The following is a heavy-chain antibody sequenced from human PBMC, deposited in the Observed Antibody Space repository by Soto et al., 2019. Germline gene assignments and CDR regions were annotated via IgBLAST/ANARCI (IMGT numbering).Heavy chain of an antibody. V-gene: IGHV4-34*01. CDR1: GGSLSGNY. CDR3: ARTTAAIHLNY. D-gene: IGHD2-21*02. CDR2: THHSGST. J-gene: IGHJ4*02. Sequence: QAQLQQWGTGLLKPSETLSPTCAVYGGSLSGNYWGWIRQPPGKGLEWIGETHHSGSTAYNPSLKSRVTISVDTSRNQFSLELNSVTAADTAVYYCARTTAAIHLNYWSQGTLVTVSS.